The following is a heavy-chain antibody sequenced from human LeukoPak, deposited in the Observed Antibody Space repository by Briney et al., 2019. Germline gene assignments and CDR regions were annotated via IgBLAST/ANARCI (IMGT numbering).Heavy chain of an antibody. D-gene: IGHD4-17*01. V-gene: IGHV3-23*01. Sequence: GGSLRLSCAASGFAFSSYAMSWVRQAPGKGLEWVSGISLDGATTYYAGSVEGRFTISRDNSKNTLYLQMNSLRAEDTAVYYCARQVMDGDYQIFDYWGQGTLVTVSS. CDR3: ARQVMDGDYQIFDY. J-gene: IGHJ4*02. CDR2: ISLDGATT. CDR1: GFAFSSYA.